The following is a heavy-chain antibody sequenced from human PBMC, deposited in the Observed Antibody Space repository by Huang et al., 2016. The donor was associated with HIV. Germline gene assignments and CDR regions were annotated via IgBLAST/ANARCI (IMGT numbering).Heavy chain of an antibody. J-gene: IGHJ3*02. V-gene: IGHV3-48*01. CDR3: ARFGSYYYGSGSYLDAFDI. CDR2: ITSSSGSI. Sequence: EVQLMESGGGLVQPGGSLRLSCAASGFNFSTFNMNWVRQAPGKGREWVSYITSSSGSIYYADSVKGRFTISRDNAKNSLYLQRNSLRAEDTAVYYCARFGSYYYGSGSYLDAFDIWGQGTMVTVSS. D-gene: IGHD3-10*01. CDR1: GFNFSTFN.